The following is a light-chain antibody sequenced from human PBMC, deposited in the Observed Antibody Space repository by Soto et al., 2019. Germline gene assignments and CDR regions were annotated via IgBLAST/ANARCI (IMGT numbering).Light chain of an antibody. CDR2: AAS. Sequence: DIQMTQSPSSLSTSVGDRVTISCRASQSISNQLNWYQQKPGKAPKLLIFAASSLQSGVPSRFSGRRSGPDFTLTISSLQPDDFATYYCQQGYSTPVTFGQGTRLEI. CDR3: QQGYSTPVT. CDR1: QSISNQ. V-gene: IGKV1-39*01. J-gene: IGKJ5*01.